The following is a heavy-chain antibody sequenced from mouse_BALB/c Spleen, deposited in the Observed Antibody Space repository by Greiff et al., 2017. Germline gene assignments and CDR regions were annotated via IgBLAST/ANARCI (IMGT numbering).Heavy chain of an antibody. Sequence: EVQLQQSGTVLARPGASVKMSCKASGYTFTSYWMHWVKQRPGQGLEWIGAIYPGNSDTSYNQKFKGKAKLTAVTSTSTAYMELSSLTNEDSAVYYCTRRGSSPYYAMDYWGQGTSVTVSS. CDR2: IYPGNSDT. CDR1: GYTFTSYW. V-gene: IGHV1-5*01. D-gene: IGHD1-1*01. CDR3: TRRGSSPYYAMDY. J-gene: IGHJ4*01.